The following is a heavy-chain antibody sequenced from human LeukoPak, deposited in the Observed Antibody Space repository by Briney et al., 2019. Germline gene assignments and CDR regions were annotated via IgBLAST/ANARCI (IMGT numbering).Heavy chain of an antibody. D-gene: IGHD1-26*01. CDR3: TSPEGGTYYFDY. V-gene: IGHV3-49*04. CDR1: GFMFGEYS. CDR2: IRSKTYGGTA. Sequence: PGRSLRLSCADSGFMFGEYSISWVRQAPGEGLEWVGFIRSKTYGGTAQYAASVKGRFTTSRDDSRSSAYLQMNNLKTEDTAVYFCTSPEGGTYYFDYWGQGTLVTVSS. J-gene: IGHJ4*02.